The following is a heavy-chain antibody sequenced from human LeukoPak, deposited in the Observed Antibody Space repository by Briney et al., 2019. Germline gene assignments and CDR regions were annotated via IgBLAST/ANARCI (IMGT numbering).Heavy chain of an antibody. CDR2: INTYSGDT. D-gene: IGHD1-1*01. V-gene: IGHV1-18*01. Sequence: ASVKVSCTSSGYTLISYGISWVRQAPGQGLEWMGWINTYSGDTNYAQKVQGRVTLTRDTSTNTAYMELRSLRSDDTAVYYCARKWATSFDPWGQGTLVTVSS. CDR1: GYTLISYG. CDR3: ARKWATSFDP. J-gene: IGHJ5*02.